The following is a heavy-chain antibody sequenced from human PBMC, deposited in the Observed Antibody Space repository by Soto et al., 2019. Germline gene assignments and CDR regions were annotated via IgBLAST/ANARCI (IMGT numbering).Heavy chain of an antibody. CDR1: GDSVTSGTYF. Sequence: QVQLQESGPGLVKPSETLSLTCTVSGDSVTSGTYFWTWIRQPPGKGLEWIGYIYYSGHIKYNPSLESRVTMSLHTFKNQFSLQLNSVTAADTAVYYCARGVVVDFDPWGQGTLVTVSS. CDR3: ARGVVVDFDP. D-gene: IGHD2-21*01. V-gene: IGHV4-61*01. J-gene: IGHJ5*02. CDR2: IYYSGHI.